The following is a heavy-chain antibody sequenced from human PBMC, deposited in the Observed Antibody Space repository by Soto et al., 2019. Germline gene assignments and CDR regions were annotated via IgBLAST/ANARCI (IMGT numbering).Heavy chain of an antibody. Sequence: QVPLVESGGGVVQPGRSLRLSCAASGFTFSSYGMHWVRQAPGKGLEWVAVIWYDGSNKYYADSVKGRFTISRDNYKNTLYLQMTSLRAEDTAVYYCAGDRYSSGWPYGMDVWGQGTTVTVSS. CDR1: GFTFSSYG. CDR2: IWYDGSNK. D-gene: IGHD6-19*01. V-gene: IGHV3-33*01. J-gene: IGHJ6*02. CDR3: AGDRYSSGWPYGMDV.